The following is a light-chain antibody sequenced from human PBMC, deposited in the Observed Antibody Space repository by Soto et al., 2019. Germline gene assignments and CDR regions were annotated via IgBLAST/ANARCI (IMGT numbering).Light chain of an antibody. Sequence: QSALTQPASVSGSPGQSITISCTGTSSDVGGYSYVSWYQQHPGQAPQLMIYYVSNRPSGVSNRFSGSKSGNTASLTISGLQAEDEADYYCSSYTSSSTLVVFGGGTKLTVL. CDR2: YVS. V-gene: IGLV2-14*03. J-gene: IGLJ2*01. CDR3: SSYTSSSTLVV. CDR1: SSDVGGYSY.